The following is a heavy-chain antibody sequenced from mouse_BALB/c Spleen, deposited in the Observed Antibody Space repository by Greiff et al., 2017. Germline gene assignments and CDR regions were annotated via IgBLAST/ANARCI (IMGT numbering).Heavy chain of an antibody. CDR1: GFTFSSYA. D-gene: IGHD1-1*01. J-gene: IGHJ2*01. CDR2: ISSGGST. V-gene: IGHV5-6-5*01. CDR3: ARGGYYGSSPYY. Sequence: EVQRVESGGGSVKPGGSLKLSCAASGFTFSSYAMSWVRQTPEKRLEWVASISSGGSTYYPDSVKGRFTISRDNARNILYLQMSSLRSEDTAMYYCARGGYYGSSPYYWGQGTTLTVSS.